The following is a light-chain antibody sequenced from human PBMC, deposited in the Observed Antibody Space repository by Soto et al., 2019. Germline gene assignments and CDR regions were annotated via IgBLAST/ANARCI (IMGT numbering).Light chain of an antibody. V-gene: IGKV1-33*01. CDR3: QQCDSGPCT. CDR2: DAA. CDR1: QDIKNY. J-gene: IGKJ2*02. Sequence: IEMTQSPSALSASAGDRVTITCQASQDIKNYVIWYQQKPGRAPKLLIYDAASLGTGVSSRCSGRGSGTHCTRTISSLQPEDVATYYCQQCDSGPCTFGQGTKLEIK.